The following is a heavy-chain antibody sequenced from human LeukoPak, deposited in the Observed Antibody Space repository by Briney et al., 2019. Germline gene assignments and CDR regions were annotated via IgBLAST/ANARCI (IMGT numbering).Heavy chain of an antibody. V-gene: IGHV3-30*18. CDR3: AKDRGDYPPYFDH. CDR1: GFTFSTYW. CDR2: ISYDGSNK. D-gene: IGHD2-21*02. Sequence: GGSLRLSCAASGFTFSTYWMTWVRQAPGKGLEWVAVISYDGSNKYYADSVKGRFTISRDNSKNMVYLQMNNLQAEDTSIYYCAKDRGDYPPYFDHWGQGTLVTVSS. J-gene: IGHJ4*02.